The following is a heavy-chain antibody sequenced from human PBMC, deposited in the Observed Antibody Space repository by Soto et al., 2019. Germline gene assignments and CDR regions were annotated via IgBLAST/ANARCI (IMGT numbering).Heavy chain of an antibody. CDR2: ISAYNGNT. V-gene: IGHV1-18*01. J-gene: IGHJ4*02. CDR3: ARDWSRYYDSSGLMWFY. CDR1: GYTFTSYG. D-gene: IGHD3-22*01. Sequence: GASVKVSCKASGYTFTSYGISWVRQAPGQGLEWMGWISAYNGNTNYAQKLQGRITMTTDTFTNTAYMELTSLTSDDTAVYYCARDWSRYYDSSGLMWFYWGQGTLVTV.